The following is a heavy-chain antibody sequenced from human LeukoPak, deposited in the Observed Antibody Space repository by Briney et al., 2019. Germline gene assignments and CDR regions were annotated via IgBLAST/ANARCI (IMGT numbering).Heavy chain of an antibody. V-gene: IGHV1-8*02. CDR3: AREVSGSYDY. CDR2: MNPNSGNT. CDR1: GYTFTGYY. J-gene: IGHJ4*02. Sequence: GASVKVSCKASGYTFTGYYMHWVRQATGQGLEWMGWMNPNSGNTGYAQKFQGRVTMTRNTSISTAYMELSSLRSEDTAVYYCAREVSGSYDYWGQGTLVTVSS. D-gene: IGHD2-15*01.